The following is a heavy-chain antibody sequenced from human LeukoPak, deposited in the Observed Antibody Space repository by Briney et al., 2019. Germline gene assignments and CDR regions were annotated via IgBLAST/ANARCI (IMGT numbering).Heavy chain of an antibody. J-gene: IGHJ1*01. Sequence: SETLSLTCTVSGGSILSTSFSWGWIRQSPGKGLEWIGALSYTGSAYYNPSLKSHVTISVDTSKNQVSLTMSPVTAADTAVYFCARLSFRIFGVEPSGYFHHWGQGTLVTVSS. CDR3: ARLSFRIFGVEPSGYFHH. D-gene: IGHD3-3*01. V-gene: IGHV4-39*01. CDR2: LSYTGSA. CDR1: GGSILSTSFS.